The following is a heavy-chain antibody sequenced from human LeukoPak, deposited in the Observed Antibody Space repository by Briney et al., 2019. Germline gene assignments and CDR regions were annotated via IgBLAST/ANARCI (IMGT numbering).Heavy chain of an antibody. CDR3: AGAGYSGFDFNFDY. CDR2: IFHTGST. D-gene: IGHD5-12*01. CDR1: GASVTIGGHY. V-gene: IGHV4-31*03. Sequence: PSETLSLTCTVSGASVTIGGHYWSWLRQHPGKGLEWIGYIFHTGSTYYNPSLKSRISMSLDTSKNQFYLKLSSVTAADTAVYYCAGAGYSGFDFNFDYWGQGTLVTVSS. J-gene: IGHJ4*02.